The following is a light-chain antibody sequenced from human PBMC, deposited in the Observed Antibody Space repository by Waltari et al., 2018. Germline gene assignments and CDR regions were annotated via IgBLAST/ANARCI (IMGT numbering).Light chain of an antibody. V-gene: IGKV3-20*01. CDR1: QSVSSSY. Sequence: EIVLTQSPGTLSLSPGERATLSCRASQSVSSSYLAWYQQKPGQAHRLLIYGASSRATGIPDRFSGRGSGTDFTLTISRLEPEDFAVYYCQQYGSSPTFGGGTKVEIK. CDR2: GAS. CDR3: QQYGSSPT. J-gene: IGKJ4*01.